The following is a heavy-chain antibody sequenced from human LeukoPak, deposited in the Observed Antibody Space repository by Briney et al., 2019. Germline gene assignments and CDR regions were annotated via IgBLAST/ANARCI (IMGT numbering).Heavy chain of an antibody. J-gene: IGHJ4*02. V-gene: IGHV4-59*01. CDR3: ARVRLMAVAGYDY. Sequence: KSSETLSLTCTVSGGSISSYYWSWIRQPPGKGLEWIGYIYYSGSTNYNPSLKSRVTISVDTSKNQFSLKLSSVTAADTAVYYCARVRLMAVAGYDYWGQGTLVTVSS. CDR1: GGSISSYY. CDR2: IYYSGST. D-gene: IGHD6-19*01.